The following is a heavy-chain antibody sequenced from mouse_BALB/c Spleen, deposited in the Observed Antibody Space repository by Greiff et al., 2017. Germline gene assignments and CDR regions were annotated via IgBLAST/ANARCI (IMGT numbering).Heavy chain of an antibody. Sequence: VQLQQSGAELAKPGASVKMSCKASGYTFTSYWMHWVKQRPGQGLEWIGYINPSTGYTEYNQKFKDKATLTADKSSSTAYMQLSSLTSEDSAVYYCARSPYYRYDGYAMDYWGQGTSVTVSS. V-gene: IGHV1-7*01. CDR3: ARSPYYRYDGYAMDY. CDR1: GYTFTSYW. J-gene: IGHJ4*01. D-gene: IGHD2-14*01. CDR2: INPSTGYT.